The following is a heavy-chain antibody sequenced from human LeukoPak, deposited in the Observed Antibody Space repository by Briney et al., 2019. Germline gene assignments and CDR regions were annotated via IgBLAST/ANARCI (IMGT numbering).Heavy chain of an antibody. D-gene: IGHD3-3*01. Sequence: PSDTLSLTCTVSGGSISSYYWSWLRQPPGQGLEWIGYIYYSGSTNYNPSLKSRVTISVDTSKNQFSLKLSSVTAADTAVYYCARADYDFWSGYSTAFDYWGQGTLVTVSS. CDR2: IYYSGST. CDR1: GGSISSYY. V-gene: IGHV4-59*07. J-gene: IGHJ4*02. CDR3: ARADYDFWSGYSTAFDY.